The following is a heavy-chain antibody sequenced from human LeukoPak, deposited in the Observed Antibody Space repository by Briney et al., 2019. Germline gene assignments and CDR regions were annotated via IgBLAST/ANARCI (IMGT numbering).Heavy chain of an antibody. CDR2: ISSSGSTI. Sequence: PGGSLRLSCAASGFSFNSFEMSWVRQAPGKGLEWVSYISSSGSTIYYADSVKGRFTISRDNAKNSLYLQMSSLRAEDTAVYYCARDPMGIAAAGVWFDPWGQGTLVTVSS. V-gene: IGHV3-48*03. CDR3: ARDPMGIAAAGVWFDP. D-gene: IGHD6-13*01. J-gene: IGHJ5*02. CDR1: GFSFNSFE.